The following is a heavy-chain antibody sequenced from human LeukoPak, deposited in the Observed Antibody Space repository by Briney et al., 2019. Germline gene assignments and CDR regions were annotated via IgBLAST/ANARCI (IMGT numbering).Heavy chain of an antibody. CDR3: TRDTAAAANWFDP. Sequence: GGSLRLSCTASGFTFGDYAMSWVRQAPGKGLEWVGFIRSKAYGGTTEYAASVKGKFTISRDDSKSIAYLQMNSLKTEDTAVYYCTRDTAAAANWFDPWGQGTLVTVSS. CDR2: IRSKAYGGTT. V-gene: IGHV3-49*04. J-gene: IGHJ5*02. CDR1: GFTFGDYA. D-gene: IGHD6-13*01.